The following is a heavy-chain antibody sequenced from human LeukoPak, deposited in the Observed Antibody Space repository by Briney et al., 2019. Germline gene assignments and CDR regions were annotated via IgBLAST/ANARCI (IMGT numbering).Heavy chain of an antibody. CDR1: GFTFSTYP. Sequence: GGSLRLSGAASGFTFSTYPIHWVRQAPGKGLEWVAVIADDGKDKHYVESVKGRFTVSRDTSKNTLYLQMNSLRVEDTAVYYCARDRHIAAAGYYFDYWGQGSLVTVSS. V-gene: IGHV3-30*04. CDR3: ARDRHIAAAGYYFDY. CDR2: IADDGKDK. J-gene: IGHJ4*02. D-gene: IGHD6-25*01.